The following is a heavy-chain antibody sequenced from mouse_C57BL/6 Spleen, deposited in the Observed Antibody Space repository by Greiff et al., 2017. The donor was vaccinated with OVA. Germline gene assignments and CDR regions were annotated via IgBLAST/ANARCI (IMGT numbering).Heavy chain of an antibody. J-gene: IGHJ2*01. CDR2: IDPEDGDT. Sequence: EVQLQQSGAELVRPGASVKLSSTASGFNIKDYYMHWVKQRPEQGLEWIGRIDPEDGDTEYAPKFQGKATMTADTSSNTAYLQLSSLTSEDTAVYYCTTAPNWYYFDYWGQGTTLTVSS. V-gene: IGHV14-1*01. CDR1: GFNIKDYY. D-gene: IGHD4-1*01. CDR3: TTAPNWYYFDY.